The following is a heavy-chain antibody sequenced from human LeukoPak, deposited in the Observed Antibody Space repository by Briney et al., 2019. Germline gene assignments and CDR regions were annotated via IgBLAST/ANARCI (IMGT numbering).Heavy chain of an antibody. CDR3: ASGGYCSSTSCYPTWFDP. CDR1: GGSITSYY. Sequence: SETLSLTCTVSGGSITSYYWSWIRQPPGKGLEWIGYVSYTGSTNYNSSLQSRVTMSIDTSKNRFSLKLSSVTAADTAVYYCASGGYCSSTSCYPTWFDPWGQGTLVTVSS. D-gene: IGHD2-2*01. J-gene: IGHJ5*02. V-gene: IGHV4-59*01. CDR2: VSYTGST.